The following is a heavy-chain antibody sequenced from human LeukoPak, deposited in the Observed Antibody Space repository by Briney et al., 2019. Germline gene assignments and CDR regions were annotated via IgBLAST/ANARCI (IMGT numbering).Heavy chain of an antibody. CDR3: AKAKTRDWHYYYGMDV. D-gene: IGHD2-21*01. Sequence: GGSLRLSCAASGFTFSSYAKSWVRQAPGKGLEWVSAISGSGGSTYYADSVKGRFTISRDNSKNTLYLQMNSLRAEDTAVYYCAKAKTRDWHYYYGMDVWGQGTTVTVSS. CDR1: GFTFSSYA. V-gene: IGHV3-23*01. J-gene: IGHJ6*02. CDR2: ISGSGGST.